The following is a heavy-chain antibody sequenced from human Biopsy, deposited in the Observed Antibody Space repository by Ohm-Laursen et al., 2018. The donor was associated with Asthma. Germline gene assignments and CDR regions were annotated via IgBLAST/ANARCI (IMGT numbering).Heavy chain of an antibody. CDR1: GFTFSDYY. CDR3: ARGRRDPYTVKFDL. CDR2: ISSSGSTI. D-gene: IGHD4-17*01. J-gene: IGHJ2*01. V-gene: IGHV3-11*01. Sequence: SLRLSCTASGFTFSDYYMSWIRQAPGKGLEWVSYISSSGSTIYYADSVKGRFTISRDNAKNSLYLQMNSLRAEDTAVYYCARGRRDPYTVKFDLWGRGTLVTVSS.